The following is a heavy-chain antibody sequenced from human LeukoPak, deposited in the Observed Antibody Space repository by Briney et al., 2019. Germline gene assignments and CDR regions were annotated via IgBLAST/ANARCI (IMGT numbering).Heavy chain of an antibody. J-gene: IGHJ4*02. D-gene: IGHD3-22*01. CDR1: GYSFTSYW. Sequence: PGESLKVSCKGSGYSFTSYWIGWVRQMPGKGLEWMGIIYPGDSDTRYSPSFQGQVTISADKSISTAYLQWSSLKASDTAMYYCARRTYDYYDSSGYYDRPYYFDYWGQGTLVTVSS. CDR3: ARRTYDYYDSSGYYDRPYYFDY. CDR2: IYPGDSDT. V-gene: IGHV5-51*01.